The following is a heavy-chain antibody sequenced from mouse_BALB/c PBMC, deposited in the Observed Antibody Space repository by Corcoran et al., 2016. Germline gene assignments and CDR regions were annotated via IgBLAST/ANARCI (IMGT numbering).Heavy chain of an antibody. CDR1: GYTFTDYT. J-gene: IGHJ1*01. Sequence: EVQLQQSGPELVKPGASMKMSCKASGYTFTDYTMNWVKQSHGKSLEWIGLINPYNGGTSYNQKFKGKATLTVDKSSSTAYMELLSLTSEDSAVYYCARGYCSSYCYFDVWGAGTTVTVSS. CDR3: ARGYCSSYCYFDV. V-gene: IGHV1-19*01. D-gene: IGHD1-1*01. CDR2: INPYNGGT.